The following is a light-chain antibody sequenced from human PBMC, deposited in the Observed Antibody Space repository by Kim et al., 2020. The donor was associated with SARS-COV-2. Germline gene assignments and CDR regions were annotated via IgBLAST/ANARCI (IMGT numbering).Light chain of an antibody. CDR2: GAS. CDR1: QSVTSN. CDR3: QQSNDWPLT. V-gene: IGKV3-11*01. Sequence: EIVLTQSPPTLSVSPGERATLSCRASQSVTSNLAWYQQKPGQAPRLVIYGASNRATGIPARFTGSGSGTDFTLTINSLEPEDFAIYYCQQSNDWPLTFGGGTKVDIK. J-gene: IGKJ4*01.